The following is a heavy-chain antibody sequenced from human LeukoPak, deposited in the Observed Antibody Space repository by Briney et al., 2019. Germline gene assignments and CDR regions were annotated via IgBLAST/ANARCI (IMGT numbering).Heavy chain of an antibody. CDR2: IIPIFGTA. CDR3: AGAVFTYCGGDCYSYYFDY. D-gene: IGHD2-21*02. CDR1: GGTFSSYA. V-gene: IGHV1-69*01. J-gene: IGHJ4*02. Sequence: GASVTVSCKASGGTFSSYAISWVRQAPGQGLEWMGGIIPIFGTANYAQKFQGRVTITADESTSTAYMELSSLRSEDTAVYYCAGAVFTYCGGDCYSYYFDYWGQGTLVTVSS.